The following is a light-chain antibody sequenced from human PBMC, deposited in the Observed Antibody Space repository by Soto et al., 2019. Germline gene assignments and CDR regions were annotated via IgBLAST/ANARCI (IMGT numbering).Light chain of an antibody. V-gene: IGKV1-9*01. Sequence: QLTQSPSSLSSSMEYRVTITCLASQGIINYLAWYQQKPGKAPKLLIYGASTLQGGVPSRFSGSGSGTDFTLTVSSLQPEDLATYYCQQLFMYPPTFGPGTKVDIK. CDR3: QQLFMYPPT. CDR2: GAS. J-gene: IGKJ3*01. CDR1: QGIINY.